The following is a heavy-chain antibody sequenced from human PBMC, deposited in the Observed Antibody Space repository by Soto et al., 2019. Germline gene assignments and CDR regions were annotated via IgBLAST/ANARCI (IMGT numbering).Heavy chain of an antibody. Sequence: PGGSLRLSCAASGFTFSGFGMHWVRQAPGKGLEWVGVIAYDGDKKYYASSVNGRFIISRDNSRSTVYLDMNSLRPEDTAVYYCAKDLDAYASNLGGWFAPWGQGTQVTVSS. J-gene: IGHJ5*02. V-gene: IGHV3-30*18. CDR1: GFTFSGFG. CDR3: AKDLDAYASNLGGWFAP. D-gene: IGHD3-16*01. CDR2: IAYDGDKK.